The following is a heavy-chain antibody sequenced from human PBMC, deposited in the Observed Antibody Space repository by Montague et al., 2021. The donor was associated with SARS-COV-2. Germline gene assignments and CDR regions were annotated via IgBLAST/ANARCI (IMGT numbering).Heavy chain of an antibody. Sequence: SETLSLTCAVYGGSFSGYYWSWIRQPPGKGLEWIGEINHSGSTNYNPSLKSRVTISVDTSKNQFSLKLSFVTAADTAVYYCARGRVRFLYWGQGTLVTVSS. J-gene: IGHJ4*02. D-gene: IGHD4-17*01. CDR2: INHSGST. CDR1: GGSFSGYY. V-gene: IGHV4-34*01. CDR3: ARGRVRFLY.